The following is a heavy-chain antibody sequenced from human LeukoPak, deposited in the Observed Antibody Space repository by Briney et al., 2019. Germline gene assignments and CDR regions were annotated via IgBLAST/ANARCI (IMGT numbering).Heavy chain of an antibody. V-gene: IGHV3-7*01. CDR1: GFTFSKYA. D-gene: IGHD3-16*01. CDR2: IKQDGSEK. CDR3: ARAITFGAFDAFDI. Sequence: PGGSLRLSCAASGFTFSKYAMTWVRQAPGKGLEWVANIKQDGSEKYYVDSVKGRFTISRDNAKNSLYLQMNSLRAEDTAVYYCARAITFGAFDAFDIWGQGTMVTVSS. J-gene: IGHJ3*02.